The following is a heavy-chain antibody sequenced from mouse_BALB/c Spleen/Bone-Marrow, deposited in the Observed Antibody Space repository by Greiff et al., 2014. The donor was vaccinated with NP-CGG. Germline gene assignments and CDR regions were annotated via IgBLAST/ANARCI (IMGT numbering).Heavy chain of an antibody. CDR3: TRSSPGFAY. J-gene: IGHJ3*01. Sequence: VQLQESGAELVKPGASVKLSCKASGYTFTNYFMYWVKQRPGQGLEWIGEINPNNGGTNFNENFKSKATLTLDKSSSTAYMQLSSLTSEDSAVYYCTRSSPGFAYWGHGTLVTVSA. V-gene: IGHV1S81*02. D-gene: IGHD6-1*01. CDR2: INPNNGGT. CDR1: GYTFTNYF.